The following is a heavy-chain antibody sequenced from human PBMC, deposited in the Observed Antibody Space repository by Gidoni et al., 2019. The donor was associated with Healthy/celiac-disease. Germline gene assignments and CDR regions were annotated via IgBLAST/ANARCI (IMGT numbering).Heavy chain of an antibody. V-gene: IGHV4-4*02. CDR1: GGSISRSNW. D-gene: IGHD3-22*01. CDR3: ASAPTYYYDSSGPRSAFDI. CDR2: IYHSGST. J-gene: IGHJ3*02. Sequence: QVQLQESGPELVKPSGTLSLTCAVSGGSISRSNWWSWVRQPPGKGLEWIGEIYHSGSTNYNPSLKSRVTISGDKSKNQFSLKLSSVTAADTAVYYCASAPTYYYDSSGPRSAFDIWGQGTMVTVSS.